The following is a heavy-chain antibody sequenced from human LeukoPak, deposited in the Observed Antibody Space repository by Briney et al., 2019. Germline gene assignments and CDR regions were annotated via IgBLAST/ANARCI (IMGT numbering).Heavy chain of an antibody. V-gene: IGHV4-39*01. CDR1: GGSISSSTYY. D-gene: IGHD2-15*01. CDR3: ARANLGYCNGGSCDGYYFDY. Sequence: SETLSLTCTVSGGSISSSTYYWGWIRQPPGKGLEGMGSIYYSGSTYYNPSLKSRVTISVDTSKNQFSLKLSSVTAADTAVYYCARANLGYCNGGSCDGYYFDYWGQGTLVTVSS. J-gene: IGHJ4*02. CDR2: IYYSGST.